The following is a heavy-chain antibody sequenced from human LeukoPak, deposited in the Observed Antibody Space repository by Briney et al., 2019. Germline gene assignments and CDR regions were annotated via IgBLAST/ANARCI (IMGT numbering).Heavy chain of an antibody. CDR2: ISSSSSYI. J-gene: IGHJ3*02. CDR3: ARDAEYQLLYDAFDM. D-gene: IGHD2-2*01. CDR1: GFTFSSYS. Sequence: GGSLRLSCAASGFTFSSYSMNWVRQAPGKGLEWVSSISSSSSYIYYADSVKGRFTISRDNPKNLLYLQMNSLRAEDTAVYYCARDAEYQLLYDAFDMWGQGTMVTVSS. V-gene: IGHV3-21*01.